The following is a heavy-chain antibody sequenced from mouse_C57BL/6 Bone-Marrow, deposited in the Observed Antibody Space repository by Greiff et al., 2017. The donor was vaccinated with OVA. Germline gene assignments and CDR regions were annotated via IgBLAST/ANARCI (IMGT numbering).Heavy chain of an antibody. CDR1: GFTFSDFY. CDR3: ARLDAMDY. V-gene: IGHV5-12*01. J-gene: IGHJ4*01. Sequence: DVVLVESGGGLVQPGGSLKLSCAASGFTFSDFYMYWIRQTPEQRLEWVAYISNGGGSTYYPDTVKGRFTISRDNAKNTLYLQMSRLKSEDTAMYYCARLDAMDYWGQGTAVTVSS. CDR2: ISNGGGST.